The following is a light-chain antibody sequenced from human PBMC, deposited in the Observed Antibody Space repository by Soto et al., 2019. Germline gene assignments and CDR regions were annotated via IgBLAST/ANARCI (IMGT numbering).Light chain of an antibody. CDR1: QSISSGY. V-gene: IGKV3-20*01. J-gene: IGKJ1*01. CDR2: GAS. CDR3: QRYGTSLTWT. Sequence: EIVLTQSPGPLSLSPGERATLSCRASQSISSGYLAGYQQKPGQAPRLLIYGASSRATGIPDRFSGSGSETDFTLTISRLEPEDFAVYYCQRYGTSLTWTFGQGNKVEIK.